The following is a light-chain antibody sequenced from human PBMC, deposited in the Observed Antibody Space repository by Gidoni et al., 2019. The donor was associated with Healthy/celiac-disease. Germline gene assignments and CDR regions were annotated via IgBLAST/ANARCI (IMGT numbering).Light chain of an antibody. V-gene: IGKV3-11*01. J-gene: IGKJ5*01. CDR2: DAS. CDR1: QSVSSY. CDR3: QQAIT. Sequence: EIVLTQSPATLSLSPGERATLSCRASQSVSSYLAWYQQKPGQAPRLLIYDASHRATGIPASFSGSGSGTDFTLTISSLEPEDFAVYYCQQAITFGQGTRLEIK.